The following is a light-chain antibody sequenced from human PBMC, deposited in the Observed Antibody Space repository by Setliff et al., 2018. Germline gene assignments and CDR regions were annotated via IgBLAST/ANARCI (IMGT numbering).Light chain of an antibody. Sequence: SYELTQPPSVPVAPGKTARITCGGNNIGGKSVSWYQQKPGQAPVLVIYYDSDRPSGIPERFFGSNSGNTATLTISRVEAGDEADYYCQVWDSGSEHYVFGTGTKVTVL. CDR1: NIGGKS. J-gene: IGLJ1*01. CDR3: QVWDSGSEHYV. V-gene: IGLV3-21*04. CDR2: YDS.